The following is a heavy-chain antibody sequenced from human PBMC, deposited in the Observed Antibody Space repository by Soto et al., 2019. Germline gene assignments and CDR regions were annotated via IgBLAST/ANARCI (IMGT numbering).Heavy chain of an antibody. CDR1: GYTFTSYG. J-gene: IGHJ4*02. CDR2: ISAYNGNT. V-gene: IGHV1-18*01. Sequence: GASVKVSCKASGYTFTSYGISWVRQAPGQGLEWMGWISAYNGNTNYAQKLQGRVTMTTDTSTSTAYTELRSLRSDDTAVYYCARNRVREGWFGELLVSYFDYWGQGTLVTVSS. D-gene: IGHD3-10*01. CDR3: ARNRVREGWFGELLVSYFDY.